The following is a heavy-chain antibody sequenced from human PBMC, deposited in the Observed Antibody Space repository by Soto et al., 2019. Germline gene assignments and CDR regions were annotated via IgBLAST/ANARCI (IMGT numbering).Heavy chain of an antibody. Sequence: ASVKVSCKASGCTFSSYAISWVRQAPGQGLEWMGGIIPIFGTANYAQKFQGRVTITADESTSTAYMELSSLRSEDTAVYYCARVLPGPFREIGAFDIWGQGTMVTVS. CDR1: GCTFSSYA. CDR2: IIPIFGTA. D-gene: IGHD3-10*01. V-gene: IGHV1-69*13. J-gene: IGHJ3*02. CDR3: ARVLPGPFREIGAFDI.